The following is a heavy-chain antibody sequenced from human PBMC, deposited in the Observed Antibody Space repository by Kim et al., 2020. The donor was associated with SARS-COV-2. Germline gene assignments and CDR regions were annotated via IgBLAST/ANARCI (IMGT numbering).Heavy chain of an antibody. J-gene: IGHJ6*02. V-gene: IGHV3-23*01. Sequence: GGSLRLSCAASGFTFSSYAMSWVRQAPGKGLEWVSAISGSGGSTYYGDSVKGRFTISRDNSKNTLYLQMNSLRAEDTAVYYCAKASPDTAMVYYYYGMDVWGQGTTVTVSS. D-gene: IGHD5-18*01. CDR1: GFTFSSYA. CDR2: ISGSGGST. CDR3: AKASPDTAMVYYYYGMDV.